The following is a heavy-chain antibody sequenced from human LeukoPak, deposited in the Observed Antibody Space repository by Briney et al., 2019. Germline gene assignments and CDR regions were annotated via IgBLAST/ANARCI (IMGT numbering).Heavy chain of an antibody. V-gene: IGHV3-30*03. Sequence: GGSLRLSCVASGFTFSSYGMHWVRQAPGKGLEWVAVISYDGSNKYYADSVKGRFTISRDNSKNTLYLQMNSLRAEDTAVYYCTAGGGTAMVIDYWGQGTLVTVSS. CDR2: ISYDGSNK. J-gene: IGHJ4*02. D-gene: IGHD5-18*01. CDR1: GFTFSSYG. CDR3: TAGGGTAMVIDY.